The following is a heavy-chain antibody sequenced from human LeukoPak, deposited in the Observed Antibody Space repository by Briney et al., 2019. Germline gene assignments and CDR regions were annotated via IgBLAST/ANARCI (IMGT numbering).Heavy chain of an antibody. CDR3: GKDPLTTVVTGGYYYYYGMDV. V-gene: IGHV3-23*01. Sequence: GGSLRLSCAASGFTFSSYAMSWVRQAPGKGLEWVSAISGSGGSTYYADSVKGRFTISRDNSKNTLYLQMNSLRAEDTAVYYCGKDPLTTVVTGGYYYYYGMDVWGQGTTVTVSS. D-gene: IGHD4-23*01. J-gene: IGHJ6*02. CDR1: GFTFSSYA. CDR2: ISGSGGST.